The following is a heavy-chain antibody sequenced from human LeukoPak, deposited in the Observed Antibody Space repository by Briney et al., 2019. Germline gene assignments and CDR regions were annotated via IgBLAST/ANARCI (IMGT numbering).Heavy chain of an antibody. CDR3: ARTRGPCSGGSCYSIFDY. CDR2: IYYSGST. D-gene: IGHD2-15*01. CDR1: GGSISSYY. J-gene: IGHJ4*02. Sequence: SGTLSLTCTVSGGSISSYYWSWLRQPPGKGLEWIGYIYYSGSTNYNPSLKSRVTISVDTSKNQFSLKLSSATAADTAVYYCARTRGPCSGGSCYSIFDYWGQGTLVTVSS. V-gene: IGHV4-59*01.